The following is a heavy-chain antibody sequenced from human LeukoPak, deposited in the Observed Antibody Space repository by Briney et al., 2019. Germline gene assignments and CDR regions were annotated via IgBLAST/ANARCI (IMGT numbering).Heavy chain of an antibody. J-gene: IGHJ4*02. CDR1: GGSISSSSYY. Sequence: PSETLSLTCTVSGGSISSSSYYWGWIRQPPGKGLEWIGSIYYSGSTYYNPSLKSRVTISVDTSKNQFSLKLSSVTAADTAVFYCARHLPFNYYFDYWGQGTPVTVSS. CDR3: ARHLPFNYYFDY. CDR2: IYYSGST. D-gene: IGHD3-16*01. V-gene: IGHV4-39*01.